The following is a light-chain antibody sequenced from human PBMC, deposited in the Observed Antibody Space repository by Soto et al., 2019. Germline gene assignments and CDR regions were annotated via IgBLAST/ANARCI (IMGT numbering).Light chain of an antibody. Sequence: QSVLTQPASVSGSPGQSITISCSGTSSDVGKYNLVSWYQQHPGKAPKLMIYEDNKRPSGVSDRFSGSKSGNTASLTISGLQAEDEADYYFCSYVVSSTLVLGGGTKLTVL. V-gene: IGLV2-23*01. CDR3: CSYVVSSTLV. CDR1: SSDVGKYNL. CDR2: EDN. J-gene: IGLJ2*01.